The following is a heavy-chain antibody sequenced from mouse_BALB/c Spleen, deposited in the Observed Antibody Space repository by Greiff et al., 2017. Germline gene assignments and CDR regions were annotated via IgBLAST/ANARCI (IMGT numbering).Heavy chain of an antibody. D-gene: IGHD3-1*01. CDR3: ARGLTDYAMDY. CDR1: GFTFSDYY. Sequence: EVKLMESGGGLVKPGGSLKLSCAASGFTFSDYYMYWVRQTPEKRLEWVATISDGGSYTYYPDGVKGRFTISRDNAKNTLYLEMSSLRSEDTAMYYCARGLTDYAMDYWGQGTSVTVSS. CDR2: ISDGGSYT. J-gene: IGHJ4*01. V-gene: IGHV5-4*02.